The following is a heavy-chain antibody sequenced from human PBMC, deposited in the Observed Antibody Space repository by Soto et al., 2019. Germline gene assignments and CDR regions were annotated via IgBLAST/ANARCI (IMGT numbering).Heavy chain of an antibody. V-gene: IGHV4-59*01. CDR1: GGSISSYY. J-gene: IGHJ3*02. CDR2: IYYSGST. D-gene: IGHD2-15*01. CDR3: ARADCLGYCSGDGAFDI. Sequence: SETLSLTCTVSGGSISSYYWSWIRQPPGKGLEWIGYIYYSGSTNYNPSLKSRVTISVDTSKNQFSLKLSSVTAADTAVYYCARADCLGYCSGDGAFDIWGQGTMVTVSS.